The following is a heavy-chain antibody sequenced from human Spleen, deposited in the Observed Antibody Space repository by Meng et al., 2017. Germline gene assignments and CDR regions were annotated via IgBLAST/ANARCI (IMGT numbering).Heavy chain of an antibody. J-gene: IGHJ1*01. Sequence: QVQLQPWGAGLLKPSETLSPTCAVPGGSLINSFCTWTRQPPGQGLEWLGEINHSGTANYNPSLKGLVTISMDNPMKQFSLKLSAVTAEDTAVYYCARAPPHSSAYLTRLRAPIYFQHWGQGSLVTVSS. CDR3: ARAPPHSSAYLTRLRAPIYFQH. V-gene: IGHV4-34*01. D-gene: IGHD3-22*01. CDR1: GGSLINSF. CDR2: INHSGTA.